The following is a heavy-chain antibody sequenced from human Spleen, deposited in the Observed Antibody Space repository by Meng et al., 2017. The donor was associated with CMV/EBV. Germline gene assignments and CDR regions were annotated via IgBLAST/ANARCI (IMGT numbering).Heavy chain of an antibody. CDR2: IYYSGST. CDR1: GGSISSYY. Sequence: SETLSLTCTVSGGSISSYYWSWIRQPPGKGLEWIGYIYYSGSTNYNPSLKSRVTISVDTSKNQFSLKLSSVTAADTAVYYCARIRPGVWYFDLWGRGTLVTVSS. CDR3: ARIRPGVWYFDL. V-gene: IGHV4-59*01. J-gene: IGHJ2*01.